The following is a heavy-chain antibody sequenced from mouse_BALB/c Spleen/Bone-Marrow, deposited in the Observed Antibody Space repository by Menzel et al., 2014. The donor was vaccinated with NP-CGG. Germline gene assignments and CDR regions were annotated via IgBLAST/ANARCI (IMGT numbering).Heavy chain of an antibody. CDR2: IDPANGNT. CDR1: GFNIKDTY. CDR3: AAYYRYLAWFAY. D-gene: IGHD2-14*01. J-gene: IGHJ3*01. V-gene: IGHV14-3*02. Sequence: VQLKHSGAELVKPGASVKLSCTASGFNIKDTYMHWVKQRPEQGLEWIGRIDPANGNTKYDPKFQGKATITADTSSNTAYLRLSSLTSEDTAVYYCAAYYRYLAWFAYWGQGTLVTVSA.